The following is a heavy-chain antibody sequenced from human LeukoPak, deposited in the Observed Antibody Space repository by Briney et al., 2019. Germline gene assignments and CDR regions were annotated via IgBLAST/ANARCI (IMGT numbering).Heavy chain of an antibody. D-gene: IGHD6-13*01. Sequence: KSSETLSLTCAVSGGSISSGGYSWSWIRQPPGKGLEWIGYIYYSGSTNYNPSLKSRVTISVDTSKNQFSLKLSSVTAADTAVYYCARLVAAAGPGKNAFDIWGQGTMVTVSS. V-gene: IGHV4-61*08. CDR2: IYYSGST. CDR3: ARLVAAAGPGKNAFDI. CDR1: GGSISSGGYS. J-gene: IGHJ3*02.